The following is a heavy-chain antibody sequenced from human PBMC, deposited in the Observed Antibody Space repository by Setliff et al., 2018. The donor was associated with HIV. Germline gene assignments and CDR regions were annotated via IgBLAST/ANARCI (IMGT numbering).Heavy chain of an antibody. V-gene: IGHV1-69*13. D-gene: IGHD6-13*01. J-gene: IGHJ4*02. CDR1: GGTFSSYA. Sequence: SVKVSCKASGGTFSSYAISWVRQAPGQGLEWMGGIIPIFGTANYAQKFQGRVTITADESTSTAYMELSSLRSADTAVYFCAASYATSWSSGKEIDYWGQGTLVTVSS. CDR2: IIPIFGTA. CDR3: AASYATSWSSGKEIDY.